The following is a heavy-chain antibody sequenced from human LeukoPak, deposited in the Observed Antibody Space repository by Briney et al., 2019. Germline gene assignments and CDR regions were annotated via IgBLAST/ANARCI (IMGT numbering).Heavy chain of an antibody. CDR1: GGSFSGYY. D-gene: IGHD6-13*01. V-gene: IGHV4-59*10. J-gene: IGHJ5*02. CDR2: IYTSGST. Sequence: PSETLSLTCAVYGGSFSGYYWSWIRQPAGKGLEWIGRIYTSGSTNYNPSLKSRVTMSVDTSKNQFSLKLSSVTAADTAVYYCARGGSSSWYRDRGWFDPWGQGTLVTVSS. CDR3: ARGGSSSWYRDRGWFDP.